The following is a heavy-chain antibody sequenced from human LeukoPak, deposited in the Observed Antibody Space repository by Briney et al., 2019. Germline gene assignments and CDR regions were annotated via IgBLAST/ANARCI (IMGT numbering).Heavy chain of an antibody. CDR3: ASMARFLEWLSPPHFDY. CDR2: INHSGST. CDR1: GGSFSGYY. D-gene: IGHD3-3*01. J-gene: IGHJ4*02. Sequence: SETLSLTCAVYGGSFSGYYWSWIRQPPGKGLEWIGEINHSGSTNYNPSLKSRVTISVGTSKNQFSLKLSSVTAADTAVYYCASMARFLEWLSPPHFDYWGQGTLVTVSS. V-gene: IGHV4-34*01.